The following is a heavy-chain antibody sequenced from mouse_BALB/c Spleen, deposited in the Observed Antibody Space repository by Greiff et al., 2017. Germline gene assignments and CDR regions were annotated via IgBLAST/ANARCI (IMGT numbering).Heavy chain of an antibody. CDR2: INPYNDGT. D-gene: IGHD2-3*01. V-gene: IGHV1-14*01. J-gene: IGHJ4*01. CDR3: AMGYYVGAMDY. Sequence: VQLQQSGPELVKPGASVKMSCKASGYTFTSYVMHWVKQKPGQGLEWIGYINPYNDGTKYNEKFKGKATLTSDKSSSTAYMELSSLTSEDSAVYYCAMGYYVGAMDYWGQGTSVTVSS. CDR1: GYTFTSYV.